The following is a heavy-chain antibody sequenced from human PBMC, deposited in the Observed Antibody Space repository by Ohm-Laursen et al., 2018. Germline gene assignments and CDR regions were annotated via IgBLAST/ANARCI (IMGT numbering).Heavy chain of an antibody. CDR1: GFTFNNAW. CDR3: TTWGVPGEKYVWY. Sequence: GSLRLSCAASGFTFNNAWMTWVRQAPGKAPEWVGHIKSKINGGSSEYAAPVKGRFTISRDDLRNTLFLQMTSLKTDDTAMYYCTTWGVPGEKYVWYWGQGSLVTAST. D-gene: IGHD3-16*01. CDR2: IKSKINGGSS. V-gene: IGHV3-15*01. J-gene: IGHJ4*02.